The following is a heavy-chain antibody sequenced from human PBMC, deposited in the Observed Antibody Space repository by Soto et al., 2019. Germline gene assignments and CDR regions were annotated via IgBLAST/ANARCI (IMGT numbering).Heavy chain of an antibody. CDR1: GFTFSSYA. J-gene: IGHJ4*02. CDR3: ARPPVLRYFDWPFDY. Sequence: QVQLVESGGGVVQPGRSLRLSCAASGFTFSSYAMHWVRQAPGKGLEWVAVISYDGSNKYYADSVKGRFTISRDNSKNTRYLQMNSLRAEDTAVYYCARPPVLRYFDWPFDYWGQGTLVTVSS. V-gene: IGHV3-30-3*01. D-gene: IGHD3-9*01. CDR2: ISYDGSNK.